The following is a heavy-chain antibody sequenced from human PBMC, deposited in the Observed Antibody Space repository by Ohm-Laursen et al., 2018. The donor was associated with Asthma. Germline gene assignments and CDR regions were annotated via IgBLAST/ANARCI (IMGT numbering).Heavy chain of an antibody. Sequence: SLRLSCAASGFTFSTFAMHWVRQAPGKGLEWVSAISGSGGSTYYADSVKGRFTISRDNSKNTLYLQMNSLRAEDTAVYYCAKQLRFLEWLYDYWGQGTLVTVSS. CDR3: AKQLRFLEWLYDY. D-gene: IGHD3-3*01. J-gene: IGHJ4*02. V-gene: IGHV3-23*01. CDR2: ISGSGGST. CDR1: GFTFSTFA.